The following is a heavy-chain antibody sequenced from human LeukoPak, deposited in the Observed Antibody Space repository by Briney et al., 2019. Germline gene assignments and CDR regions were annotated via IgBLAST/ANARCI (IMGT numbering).Heavy chain of an antibody. CDR3: ARDLSRDGCNR. CDR1: GYSISSGYY. Sequence: SETLSLTCTVSGYSISSGYYWGWIRQPPGKGLEWIGSIYHSGSTYYNPSLKSRVTISLDTSKNQFSLKLSSVTAADMAMYYCARDLSRDGCNRWGQGTLVTVSS. D-gene: IGHD5-24*01. J-gene: IGHJ5*02. CDR2: IYHSGST. V-gene: IGHV4-38-2*02.